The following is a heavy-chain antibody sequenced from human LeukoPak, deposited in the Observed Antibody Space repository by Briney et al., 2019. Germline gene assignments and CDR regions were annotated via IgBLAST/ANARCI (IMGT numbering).Heavy chain of an antibody. Sequence: GRSLRLSCAASGFTFSSYGMHWVRQAPGKGLEWVAVIWYDGSNKYYADSVKGRFTISRDNSKNTLYLQMSSLRAEDTAVYYCARDAYYYDSSGYFDYWGQGTLVTVSS. J-gene: IGHJ4*02. CDR3: ARDAYYYDSSGYFDY. D-gene: IGHD3-22*01. V-gene: IGHV3-33*01. CDR1: GFTFSSYG. CDR2: IWYDGSNK.